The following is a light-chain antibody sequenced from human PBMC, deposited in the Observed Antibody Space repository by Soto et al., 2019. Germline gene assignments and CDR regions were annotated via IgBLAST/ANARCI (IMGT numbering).Light chain of an antibody. CDR2: KAS. J-gene: IGKJ1*01. V-gene: IGKV1-5*03. Sequence: DIQMTQSPSTLSASAGDRVTITCRASQSISSWLAWYQQKPWKAPKLLIYKASSLESGVPSRFSGSGSGTEFTLTISSLQPDDFATYYCQQYNSYETFGQGTKVDIK. CDR3: QQYNSYET. CDR1: QSISSW.